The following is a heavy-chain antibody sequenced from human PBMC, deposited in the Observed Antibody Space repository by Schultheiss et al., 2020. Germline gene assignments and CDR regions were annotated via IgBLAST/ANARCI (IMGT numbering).Heavy chain of an antibody. Sequence: GSLRLSCAVYGGSFSAYYWSWIRQPPGKGLEWIGEINHSGSTNYNPSLKSRVTISVDTSKSQFSLKLSSVTAADTAVYYCARGRGAARYNWFDPWGQGTLVTVSS. V-gene: IGHV4-34*01. J-gene: IGHJ5*02. D-gene: IGHD6-25*01. CDR2: INHSGST. CDR1: GGSFSAYY. CDR3: ARGRGAARYNWFDP.